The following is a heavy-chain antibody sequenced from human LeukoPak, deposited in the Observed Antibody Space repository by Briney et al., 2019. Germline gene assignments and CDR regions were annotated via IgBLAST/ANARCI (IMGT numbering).Heavy chain of an antibody. Sequence: PSETLSLTCTVSGGSISSYYWSWIRQPPGKGLEWIGYIYYSGSTNYNPSLKSRVTISVDTSKNQFSLKLSSVTAADTAVYYCARDPAYVYNYYYGMDVWGQGTTVTVSS. D-gene: IGHD1-14*01. CDR3: ARDPAYVYNYYYGMDV. V-gene: IGHV4-59*01. CDR1: GGSISSYY. J-gene: IGHJ6*02. CDR2: IYYSGST.